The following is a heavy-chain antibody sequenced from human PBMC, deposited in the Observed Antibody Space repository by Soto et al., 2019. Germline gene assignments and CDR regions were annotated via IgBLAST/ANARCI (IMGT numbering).Heavy chain of an antibody. Sequence: SETLSLTCTVSGGSISSYYWSWIRQPPGKGLEWIGYIFYSGSTNYNPSLKSRVTISVDTSKNQFSLKLSSVTAADTAVYYCARRYSSGFDDWGQGTLVTVSS. CDR1: GGSISSYY. CDR2: IFYSGST. CDR3: ARRYSSGFDD. J-gene: IGHJ4*02. D-gene: IGHD6-19*01. V-gene: IGHV4-59*08.